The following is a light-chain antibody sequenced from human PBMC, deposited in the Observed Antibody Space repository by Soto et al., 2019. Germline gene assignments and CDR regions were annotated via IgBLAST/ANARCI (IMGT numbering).Light chain of an antibody. V-gene: IGKV1-12*01. Sequence: DIQMTQSPSSVSASVGDRFTITCRASQGIGSWLGWYQQKPGKAPKLLIYAASTLQSGVPSRFSGSGSGTDFTLTISSLQPEDFATYYCQQANSFPRTFGQGTKLESK. CDR2: AAS. J-gene: IGKJ2*01. CDR1: QGIGSW. CDR3: QQANSFPRT.